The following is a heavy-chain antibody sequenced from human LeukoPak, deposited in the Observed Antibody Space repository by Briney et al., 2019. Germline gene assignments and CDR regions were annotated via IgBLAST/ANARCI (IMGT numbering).Heavy chain of an antibody. CDR3: ARVIDSSSSGEDY. CDR2: ISSSSSTI. D-gene: IGHD6-6*01. Sequence: SGGSLRLSCAASGFTFSSYSMNWVRQAPGKGLAWVSYISSSSSTIYYADSVKGRFTISRDNAKNSLYLQMNSLRAEDTAVYYCARVIDSSSSGEDYWGQGTLVTVSS. J-gene: IGHJ4*02. V-gene: IGHV3-48*01. CDR1: GFTFSSYS.